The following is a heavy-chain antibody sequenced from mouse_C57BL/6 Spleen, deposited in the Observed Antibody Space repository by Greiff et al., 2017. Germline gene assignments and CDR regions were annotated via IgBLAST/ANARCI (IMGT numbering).Heavy chain of an antibody. V-gene: IGHV1-55*01. CDR3: AREVAYGNYESGYAMDY. CDR2: IYPGSGST. CDR1: GYTFTSYW. D-gene: IGHD2-1*01. J-gene: IGHJ4*01. Sequence: QVQLQQSGAELVKPGASVKMSCKASGYTFTSYWITWVKQRPGQGLEWIGDIYPGSGSTNYNEKFKSKATLTVDTSSSTAYMQLSSLTSEDSAVYYCAREVAYGNYESGYAMDYWGQGTSVTVSS.